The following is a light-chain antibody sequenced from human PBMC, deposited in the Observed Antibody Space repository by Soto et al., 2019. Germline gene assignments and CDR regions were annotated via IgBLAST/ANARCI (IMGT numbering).Light chain of an antibody. CDR3: SSYTSRSRV. V-gene: IGLV2-14*01. Sequence: QSVLTQPASVSGSPGQSITISCTGPSSDVGGYNYVSWYQQHPGKAPKLMIYEVSNRPSGVSNRFAGSKSGNTASLTISGHQAEDEADYYCSSYTSRSRVFGGGTKLTVL. CDR2: EVS. J-gene: IGLJ3*02. CDR1: SSDVGGYNY.